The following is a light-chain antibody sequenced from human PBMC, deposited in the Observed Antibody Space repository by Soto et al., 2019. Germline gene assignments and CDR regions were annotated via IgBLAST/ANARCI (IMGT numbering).Light chain of an antibody. V-gene: IGKV1-6*01. Sequence: AIQMTQSPSSLSASVGDRVTITCRASQVIRNDLGWYQQKPGKAPKVLIYAASSLKSGVPSRFSGSGSGTAFTLTISSLQPEDFASYYCLQDYDYPWTFGQGTKVEIK. J-gene: IGKJ1*01. CDR2: AAS. CDR3: LQDYDYPWT. CDR1: QVIRND.